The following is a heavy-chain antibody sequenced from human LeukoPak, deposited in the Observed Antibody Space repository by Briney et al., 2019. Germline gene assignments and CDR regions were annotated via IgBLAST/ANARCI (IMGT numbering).Heavy chain of an antibody. V-gene: IGHV7-4-1*02. Sequence: ASVKVSCKTSGYTFTSYAISWVRQAPGQGLEWMGWINTNTGNPTYAQGFTGRYAFSLDTSVSTAYLQISGLQADDTAVYYCGRDPKLGIRGYTYGYIAYWGQGTLVTVSS. CDR1: GYTFTSYA. CDR3: GRDPKLGIRGYTYGYIAY. CDR2: INTNTGNP. J-gene: IGHJ4*02. D-gene: IGHD5-18*01.